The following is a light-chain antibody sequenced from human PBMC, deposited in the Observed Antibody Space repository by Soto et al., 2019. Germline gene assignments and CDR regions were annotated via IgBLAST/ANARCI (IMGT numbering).Light chain of an antibody. J-gene: IGKJ2*01. CDR1: QNIFSN. Sequence: EIVMTQSPATLSVSPGETVTLSCRASQNIFSNVAWYQQKPGQAPRLLIYDASTRATGVPARFSGSGSGTEFILTIRLLQAEDFAVYYCQQNNQWPRTFGQGTKLEIK. CDR2: DAS. V-gene: IGKV3-15*01. CDR3: QQNNQWPRT.